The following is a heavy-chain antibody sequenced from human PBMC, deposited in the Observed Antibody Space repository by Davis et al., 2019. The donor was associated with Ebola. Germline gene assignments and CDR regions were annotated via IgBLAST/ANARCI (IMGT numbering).Heavy chain of an antibody. CDR1: GFTVSSNY. V-gene: IGHV3-53*01. Sequence: GGSLRLSCAASGFTVSSNYMSWVRQAPGKGLEWVSVIYSGGRTNYADSVKGRFTISRDNSKNTLFLQMSSLRAEDTAVYYCARWALGVTTRHFDYWGQGTLVTVSS. D-gene: IGHD4-17*01. J-gene: IGHJ4*02. CDR2: IYSGGRT. CDR3: ARWALGVTTRHFDY.